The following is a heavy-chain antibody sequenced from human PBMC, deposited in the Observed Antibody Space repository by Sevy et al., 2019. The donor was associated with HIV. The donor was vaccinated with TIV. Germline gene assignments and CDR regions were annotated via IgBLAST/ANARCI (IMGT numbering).Heavy chain of an antibody. V-gene: IGHV4-30-4*01. CDR1: GGSISSGDYY. J-gene: IGHJ5*02. CDR2: IYYTGST. D-gene: IGHD5-12*01. CDR3: AREPYDSTECS. Sequence: SETLSLTCTVSGGSISSGDYYWSWIRQPPGKGLEWIGYIYYTGSTYYNPSLNSRLTMSIDRSNNQFSLKLRSVTAADTAVYYCAREPYDSTECSWGQGTLVTVSS.